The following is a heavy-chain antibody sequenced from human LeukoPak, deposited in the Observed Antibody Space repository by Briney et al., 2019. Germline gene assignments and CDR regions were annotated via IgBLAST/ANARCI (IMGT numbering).Heavy chain of an antibody. CDR2: IYYSGST. J-gene: IGHJ3*02. Sequence: PSETLSLTCTVSGGSISSYYWSWIRQPPGKGLEWIGYIYYSGSTNYNPSLKSRVTISVDTSKNQFSLKLSSVTAADTAVYYCARHIEAGSNDAFDIWGQGTMVIVSS. CDR1: GGSISSYY. D-gene: IGHD1-7*01. CDR3: ARHIEAGSNDAFDI. V-gene: IGHV4-59*08.